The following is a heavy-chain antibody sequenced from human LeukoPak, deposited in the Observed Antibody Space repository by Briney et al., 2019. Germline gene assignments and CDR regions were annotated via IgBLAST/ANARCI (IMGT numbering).Heavy chain of an antibody. Sequence: SETLSLTCTVSGGSISSYYWSWIRQPPGKGLELIGYIYYSGSTNYNPSLKSRVTISVDTSKNQFSLKLSSVTAADTAVYYCARVGNVEGSGSYYTRIYYYYYMDVWGKGTTVTISS. CDR1: GGSISSYY. V-gene: IGHV4-59*01. CDR2: IYYSGST. D-gene: IGHD3-10*01. CDR3: ARVGNVEGSGSYYTRIYYYYYMDV. J-gene: IGHJ6*03.